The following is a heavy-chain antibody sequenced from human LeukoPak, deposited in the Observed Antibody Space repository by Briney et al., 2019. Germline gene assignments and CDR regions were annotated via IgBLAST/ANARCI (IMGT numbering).Heavy chain of an antibody. CDR3: ARVFSSGWTVDY. J-gene: IGHJ4*02. D-gene: IGHD6-19*01. CDR1: GFTFSSYS. Sequence: GGSLRLSCAASGFTFSSYSMNWVRQAPGKGLEWVSSISSSSRYIYYADSVKGRFTISRDNAKNSLYLQMNSLRAEDTAVYYCARVFSSGWTVDYWGQGTLVTVSS. V-gene: IGHV3-21*01. CDR2: ISSSSRYI.